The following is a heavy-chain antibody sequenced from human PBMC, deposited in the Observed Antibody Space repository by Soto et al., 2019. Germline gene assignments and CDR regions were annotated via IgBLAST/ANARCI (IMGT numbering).Heavy chain of an antibody. J-gene: IGHJ4*02. CDR3: ARQAARNYIDS. CDR2: IDSRGRTL. Sequence: LRLSCVASGFTFSDYSMSWIRQAPGKGLEWLAFIDSRGRTLSYAASVRGRFTISRDNAENSVYLQMDSLRADDTAVYYCARQAARNYIDSWGQGNSVTVSS. CDR1: GFTFSDYS. V-gene: IGHV3-11*01. D-gene: IGHD6-6*01.